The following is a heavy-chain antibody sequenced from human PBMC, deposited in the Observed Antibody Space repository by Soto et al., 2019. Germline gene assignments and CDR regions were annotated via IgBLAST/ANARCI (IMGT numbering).Heavy chain of an antibody. CDR3: ARDQPRYAPLVARDYYYYGMDV. D-gene: IGHD5-12*01. CDR2: IIAYNGNT. V-gene: IGHV1-18*01. CDR1: GGTFSSYA. Sequence: ASVKVSCKASGGTFSSYAISWVRQAPGQGLEWMGGIIAYNGNTNYAQKLQGRVTMTTDTSTSTAYMELRSLRSDDTAVYYCARDQPRYAPLVARDYYYYGMDVWGQGTTVTVSS. J-gene: IGHJ6*02.